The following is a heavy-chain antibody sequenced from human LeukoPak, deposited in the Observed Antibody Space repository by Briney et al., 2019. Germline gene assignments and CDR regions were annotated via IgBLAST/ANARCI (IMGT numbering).Heavy chain of an antibody. V-gene: IGHV1-46*01. Sequence: ASVKVSCKASGYTFTNFYMHWVRQAPGQGPERMGRIDPSGGSTYYAQKFQGRVTMTRDTSTSTVYMELSSLRSEDTAVYYCARIGRRPSDAFDIWGRGTVVTVSS. CDR3: ARIGRRPSDAFDI. CDR1: GYTFTNFY. CDR2: IDPSGGST. D-gene: IGHD1-1*01. J-gene: IGHJ3*02.